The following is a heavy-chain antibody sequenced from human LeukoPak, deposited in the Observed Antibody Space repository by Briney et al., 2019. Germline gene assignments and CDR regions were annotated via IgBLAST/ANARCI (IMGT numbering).Heavy chain of an antibody. CDR1: GFTFNSYA. CDR3: AKTTTGHSSGRYPGWPADY. J-gene: IGHJ4*02. CDR2: IFGSGGSP. V-gene: IGHV3-23*01. D-gene: IGHD6-19*01. Sequence: PGGSLRLSCAAYGFTFNSYAMYWVRQAPGKGLEWVSGIFGSGGSPHYADSVKGRFTISRDNSKNTVYLQMSSLRAEDTAVYYCAKTTTGHSSGRYPGWPADYWGQGSLVTVSS.